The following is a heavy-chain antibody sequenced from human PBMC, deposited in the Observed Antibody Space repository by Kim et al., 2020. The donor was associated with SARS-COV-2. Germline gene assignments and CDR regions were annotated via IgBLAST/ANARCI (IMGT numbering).Heavy chain of an antibody. J-gene: IGHJ4*01. CDR2: ISGRGGST. Sequence: GGSLRLSCAASGFTFSSYAMSWVRQAPGKGLEWVSAISGRGGSTSSSYSVTGRFPLSLSHSPHPLSLPLHILSAASPSVYYFAPLPGYRTSGYYFYY. CDR1: GFTFSSYA. D-gene: IGHD3-16*02. CDR3: APLPGYRTSGYYFYY. V-gene: IGHV3-23*01.